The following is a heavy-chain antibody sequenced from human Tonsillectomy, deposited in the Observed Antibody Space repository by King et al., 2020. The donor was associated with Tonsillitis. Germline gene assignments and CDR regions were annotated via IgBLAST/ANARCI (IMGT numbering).Heavy chain of an antibody. D-gene: IGHD2-15*01. CDR2: ISGGSSYT. CDR1: GFTFSNYG. V-gene: IGHV3-21*01. Sequence: VQLVESGGGLVKPGGSLRLSCAASGFTFSNYGMNWVRQAPGKGLEWVSSISGGSSYTYYADSVKGRFTISRDNAKNSLYLQMNSLRAEDTAVFYCARELDNFCSGGSCYYHYYGMDVWDQGTTVTVSS. CDR3: ARELDNFCSGGSCYYHYYGMDV. J-gene: IGHJ6*02.